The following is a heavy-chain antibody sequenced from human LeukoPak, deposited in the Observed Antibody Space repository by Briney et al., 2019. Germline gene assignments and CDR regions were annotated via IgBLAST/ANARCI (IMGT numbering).Heavy chain of an antibody. CDR2: ISGSGGST. Sequence: PGGSLRLSCAASGFTFSSYAMSWVRQAPGKGLEWVSAISGSGGSTYYADSVKGRFTISRDNSKNTLYLQMNSLRAEDTAVYYCAKYCSGGSCYDNYYFDYWGQGTLVTVYS. CDR1: GFTFSSYA. V-gene: IGHV3-23*01. D-gene: IGHD2-15*01. CDR3: AKYCSGGSCYDNYYFDY. J-gene: IGHJ4*02.